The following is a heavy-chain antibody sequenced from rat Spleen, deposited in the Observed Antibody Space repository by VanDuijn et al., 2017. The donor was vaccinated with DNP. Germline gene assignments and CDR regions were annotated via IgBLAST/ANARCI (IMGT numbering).Heavy chain of an antibody. V-gene: IGHV5-46*01. J-gene: IGHJ4*01. CDR1: GFTFSSFP. Sequence: EVQLVESGGGLVQPGMSMKLSCAASGFTFSSFPMAWVRQAPTKGLEWVATISSNGGNTYYPDSVKGRFTISRDNAKDTLYLQMNSLRSEDTATYYCAREGDYYDGYGDALDAWGQGTSVTVSS. D-gene: IGHD1-12*03. CDR3: AREGDYYDGYGDALDA. CDR2: ISSNGGNT.